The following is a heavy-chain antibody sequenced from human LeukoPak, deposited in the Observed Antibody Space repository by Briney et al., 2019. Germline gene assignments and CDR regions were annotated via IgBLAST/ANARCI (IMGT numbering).Heavy chain of an antibody. CDR1: GGSISSYY. J-gene: IGHJ2*01. CDR3: AREMVRDWSSVGYFDL. D-gene: IGHD2-2*01. V-gene: IGHV4-59*12. Sequence: PSETLSLTCTVSGGSISSYYWSWIRQPPGKGLEWIGYIYHSGSTYYNPSLKSRVTISVDRSKNQFSLKLSPVTAADTAVYYCAREMVRDWSSVGYFDLWGRGTLVTVSS. CDR2: IYHSGST.